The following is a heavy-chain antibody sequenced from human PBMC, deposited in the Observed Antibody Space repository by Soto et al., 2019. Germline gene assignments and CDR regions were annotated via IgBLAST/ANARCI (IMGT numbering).Heavy chain of an antibody. J-gene: IGHJ3*02. D-gene: IGHD5-12*01. Sequence: PSETLSLTCAVYGGSFSGYYWSWIRQPPGKGLEWIGEINHSGSTNYNPSLKSRVTISVDTSKNQFSLKLSSVTAADTAVYYCARGGYDQIDAFDIWGKGTMVTVSS. V-gene: IGHV4-34*01. CDR2: INHSGST. CDR1: GGSFSGYY. CDR3: ARGGYDQIDAFDI.